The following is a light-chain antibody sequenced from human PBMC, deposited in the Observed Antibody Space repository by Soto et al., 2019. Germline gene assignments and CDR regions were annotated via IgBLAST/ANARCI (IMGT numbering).Light chain of an antibody. Sequence: EIVLTQSPGTLSLSPGERATLSCRASQSVSSSYLAWYQQKPGQAPRPLIYGASSRAIGIPDRFSGSGSGTDFPLTISRLEPEDLAVYYRQQYGSSPRTFGQGTQVEIK. V-gene: IGKV3-20*01. J-gene: IGKJ1*01. CDR1: QSVSSSY. CDR3: QQYGSSPRT. CDR2: GAS.